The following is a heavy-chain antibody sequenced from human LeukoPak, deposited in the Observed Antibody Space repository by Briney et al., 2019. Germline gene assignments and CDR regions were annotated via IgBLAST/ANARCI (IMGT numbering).Heavy chain of an antibody. CDR1: GFTFSSYA. J-gene: IGHJ3*02. V-gene: IGHV3-23*01. CDR2: ISGSGRST. Sequence: PGGSLRLSCAASGFTFSSYAINWVRQAPGKGLEWVSAISGSGRSTSYADSVEGRFTLSRDNSKNTLYLQMNSLRAEDTAVYYCARDHYYDTTGYSIGDAFNIWGQGTMVTVSS. CDR3: ARDHYYDTTGYSIGDAFNI. D-gene: IGHD3-22*01.